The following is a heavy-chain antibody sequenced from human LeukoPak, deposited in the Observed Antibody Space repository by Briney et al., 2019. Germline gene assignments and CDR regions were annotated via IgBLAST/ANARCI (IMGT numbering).Heavy chain of an antibody. V-gene: IGHV4-59*01. D-gene: IGHD6-19*01. CDR3: AREEGGAVAGEYYFDY. J-gene: IGHJ4*02. Sequence: PETLSLTCTVSGGSISSYYWSWIRQPPGKGLEWIGYIYYSGSTNYNPSLKSRATISVDTSKNQFSLKLSSVTAADTAVYYCAREEGGAVAGEYYFDYWGQGTLVTVSS. CDR2: IYYSGST. CDR1: GGSISSYY.